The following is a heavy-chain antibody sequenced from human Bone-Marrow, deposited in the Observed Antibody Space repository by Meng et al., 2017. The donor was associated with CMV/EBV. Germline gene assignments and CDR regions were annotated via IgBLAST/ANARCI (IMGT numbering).Heavy chain of an antibody. CDR1: GFTFSSYS. V-gene: IGHV3-21*01. J-gene: IGHJ4*02. CDR2: ISSSSSYI. D-gene: IGHD5-18*01. CDR3: ASVDTAMVTLGY. Sequence: GESLKISCAASGFTFSSYSMNWVRQAPGKGLEWVSSISSSSSYIYYADSVKGRFTISRDNAKNSLYLQMNSLRAEDTAVYYCASVDTAMVTLGYWGQGTLVTVSS.